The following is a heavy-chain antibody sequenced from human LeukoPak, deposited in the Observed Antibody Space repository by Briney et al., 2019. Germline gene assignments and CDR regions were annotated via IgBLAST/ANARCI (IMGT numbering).Heavy chain of an antibody. J-gene: IGHJ2*01. CDR2: IYYSGST. V-gene: IGHV4-59*01. Sequence: SETLSLTCSVSGGSITSNYWSWIRQPPGKGLEYIGYIYYSGSTNYNPSLKSRVTISVDTSKSQLSLRLTSVTAADTAIYYCARFGRARPAYSYLDLWGRGTLVTVSS. D-gene: IGHD2-21*01. CDR1: GGSITSNY. CDR3: ARFGRARPAYSYLDL.